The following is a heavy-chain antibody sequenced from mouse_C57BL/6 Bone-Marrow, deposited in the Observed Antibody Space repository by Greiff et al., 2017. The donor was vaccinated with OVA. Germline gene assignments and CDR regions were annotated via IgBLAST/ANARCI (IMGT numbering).Heavy chain of an antibody. CDR2: IYPGDGDT. D-gene: IGHD2-2*01. CDR3: ASPYASDDVFAY. J-gene: IGHJ3*01. Sequence: VQLQQSGPELVKPGASVKISCKASGYAFSSSWMNWVKQRPGTGLEWIGRIYPGDGDTKYNGKFKGKATLTADKSSSTAYMQLSSLTSADSAVYFCASPYASDDVFAYWGQGTLVTVSA. V-gene: IGHV1-82*01. CDR1: GYAFSSSW.